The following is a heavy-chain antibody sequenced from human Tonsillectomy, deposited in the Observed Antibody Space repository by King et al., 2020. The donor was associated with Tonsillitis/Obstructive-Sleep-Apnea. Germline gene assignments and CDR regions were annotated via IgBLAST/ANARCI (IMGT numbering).Heavy chain of an antibody. CDR3: AKGFVEWELWGRYIDY. Sequence: VQLVESGGVVVQPGGSLRLSCAASGFTFDDYTMHWVRQSPRKGLEWVSLIIWDGDSTYYADSVKGRFTVSRDNSKNSLYLQMNSLRTQDTALYYCAKGFVEWELWGRYIDYCGQRALVTLYS. CDR1: GFTFDDYT. V-gene: IGHV3-43*01. CDR2: IIWDGDST. J-gene: IGHJ4*02. D-gene: IGHD1-26*01.